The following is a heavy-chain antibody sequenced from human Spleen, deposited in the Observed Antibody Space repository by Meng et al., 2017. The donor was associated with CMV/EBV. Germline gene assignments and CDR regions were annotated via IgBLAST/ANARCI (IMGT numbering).Heavy chain of an antibody. CDR3: ARGTHYGSETYTY. J-gene: IGHJ4*02. D-gene: IGHD3-16*01. Sequence: SETLSLTCTVSGGSISSYYWSWIRQPQGKGLEWIGYIYYSGSTNYNPSLKSRVTISVDTSKNQFSLKLSSVTAADTAVYYCARGTHYGSETYTYWGQGTLVTVSS. CDR1: GGSISSYY. CDR2: IYYSGST. V-gene: IGHV4-59*01.